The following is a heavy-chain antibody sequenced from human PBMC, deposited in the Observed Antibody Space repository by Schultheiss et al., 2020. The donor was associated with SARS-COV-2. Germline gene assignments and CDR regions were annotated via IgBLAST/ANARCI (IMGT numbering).Heavy chain of an antibody. CDR1: GGSISSYY. CDR3: ARSTMVRGVYYFDY. CDR2: IYTSGST. D-gene: IGHD3-10*01. J-gene: IGHJ4*02. Sequence: SETLSLTCTVSGGSISSYYWSWIRQPAGKGLEWIWRIYTSGSTNYNPSLKSRVTMSVDTSKNQFSLKLSSVTAADTAVYYCARSTMVRGVYYFDYWGQGTLVTVSS. V-gene: IGHV4-4*07.